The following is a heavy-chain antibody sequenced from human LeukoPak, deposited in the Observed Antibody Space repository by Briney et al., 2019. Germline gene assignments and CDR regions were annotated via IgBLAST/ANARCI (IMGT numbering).Heavy chain of an antibody. V-gene: IGHV3-30*02. Sequence: GGSLRLSCAASGFTFSSYGMHWIRQAPGKGLEWVAFIRYDGSNKYYADSVKGRFTISRDNSKNTLYLQMNSLRAEDTAVYYCAKVAWDSMIVLYYFDYWGQGTLVTVSS. CDR2: IRYDGSNK. D-gene: IGHD3-22*01. J-gene: IGHJ4*02. CDR3: AKVAWDSMIVLYYFDY. CDR1: GFTFSSYG.